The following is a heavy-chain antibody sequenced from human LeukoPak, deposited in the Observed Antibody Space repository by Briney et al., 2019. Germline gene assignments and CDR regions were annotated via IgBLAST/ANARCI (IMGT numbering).Heavy chain of an antibody. J-gene: IGHJ4*02. Sequence: PGGSLRLSCAASGFTFSSYAMSWVRQAPGKGLEWVSTTSDSAGSTLYADSVKGRFTISRDNSKNTLYLQMTSLRAEDTALYFCAKLGCSHTPCYANWWGPGTLVTVSS. CDR2: TSDSAGST. CDR1: GFTFSSYA. V-gene: IGHV3-23*01. D-gene: IGHD2-2*01. CDR3: AKLGCSHTPCYANW.